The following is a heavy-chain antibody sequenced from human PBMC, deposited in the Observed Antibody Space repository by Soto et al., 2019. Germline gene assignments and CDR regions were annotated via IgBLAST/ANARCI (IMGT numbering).Heavy chain of an antibody. CDR3: ASDTYSSSSHYYYGMDV. J-gene: IGHJ6*02. V-gene: IGHV1-2*02. CDR2: TTPNSGGT. Sequence: GSVKVSCKASGDTLTGYDMHWVRQAPGQGLEWMGWTTPNSGGTNNAQKLKGRVTMTRDTSISTAYMELSRLRSDDTAVYYWASDTYSSSSHYYYGMDVWGQGTTVIVSS. CDR1: GDTLTGYD. D-gene: IGHD6-6*01.